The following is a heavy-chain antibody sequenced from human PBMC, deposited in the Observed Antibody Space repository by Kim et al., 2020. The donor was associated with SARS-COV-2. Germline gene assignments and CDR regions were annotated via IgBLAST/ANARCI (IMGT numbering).Heavy chain of an antibody. CDR3: ARDLRENIALTPGY. J-gene: IGHJ4*02. CDR1: GFTFSRSA. V-gene: IGHV3-23*01. D-gene: IGHD3-10*01. CDR2: ITENGGTT. Sequence: GGSLRLSCAASGFTFSRSAMSWVRQAPGKGLEWVSTITENGGTTYYGDSVKGRFTISRDNSKNTLYLQMNGLRAEDTAVYYCARDLRENIALTPGYWGQGTLVTVSS.